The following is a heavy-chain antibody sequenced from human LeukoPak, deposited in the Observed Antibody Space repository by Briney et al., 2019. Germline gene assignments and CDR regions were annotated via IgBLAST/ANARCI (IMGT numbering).Heavy chain of an antibody. D-gene: IGHD6-25*01. Sequence: GGSLRLSCAASGFNFSSYAMHWVRQAPGKGQEWLSYINIGGTNTLYADSVKGRFTISRDNAKKSLYVEMNNLRTDDTAVYYCATDGGGFDSWGRGVLVTVSS. CDR1: GFNFSSYA. CDR2: INIGGTNT. V-gene: IGHV3-48*03. J-gene: IGHJ5*01. CDR3: ATDGGGFDS.